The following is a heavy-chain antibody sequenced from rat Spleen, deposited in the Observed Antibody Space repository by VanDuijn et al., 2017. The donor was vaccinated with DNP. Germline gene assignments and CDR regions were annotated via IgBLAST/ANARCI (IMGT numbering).Heavy chain of an antibody. CDR2: IWNTGGT. D-gene: IGHD1-11*01. V-gene: IGHV2-41*01. J-gene: IGHJ4*01. CDR3: ARGGRGGSMNF. CDR1: GFSLTNYN. Sequence: QVQLKESGLGLVQPSQTLSLTCTVAGFSLTNYNMHWVRQPPGKDLEWMGVIWNTGGTLYNSALKSRLSISKDTSKSQVFLELNRLQTEDTATYYCARGGRGGSMNFWGQGTSVTVSS.